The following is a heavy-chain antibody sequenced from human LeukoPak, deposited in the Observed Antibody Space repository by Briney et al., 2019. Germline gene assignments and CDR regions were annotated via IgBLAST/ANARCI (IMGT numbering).Heavy chain of an antibody. J-gene: IGHJ5*02. D-gene: IGHD2-15*01. CDR2: ISGSGGST. CDR3: AKNSRYIVVVEET. V-gene: IGHV3-23*01. Sequence: GGSLRLSCAASGFTFSSYDMHWVRQATGKGLEWVSAISGSGGSTYYADSVKGRFTISRDNSKNTLYLQMNSLRAEDTAVYYCAKNSRYIVVVEETWGRGTLVTVSS. CDR1: GFTFSSYD.